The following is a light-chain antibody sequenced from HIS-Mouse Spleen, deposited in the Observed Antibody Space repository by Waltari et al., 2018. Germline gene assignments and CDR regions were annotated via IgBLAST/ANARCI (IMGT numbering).Light chain of an antibody. CDR3: QQYYSTPWT. CDR2: WAS. J-gene: IGKJ1*01. V-gene: IGKV4-1*01. CDR1: QSVLYSSNNKNY. Sequence: DIVMTQSPDSLAVSLGERATINCKSSQSVLYSSNNKNYLAWYQQKPGQPPKLLIYWASTLESVVPDRFSGSGSGTDFTLTISSLQAEDVAVYYCQQYYSTPWTFGQGTKVEIK.